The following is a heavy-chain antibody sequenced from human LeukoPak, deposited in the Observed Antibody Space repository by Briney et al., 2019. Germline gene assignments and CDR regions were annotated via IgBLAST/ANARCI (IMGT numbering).Heavy chain of an antibody. CDR1: GFTFSSYE. CDR2: ISSSGSTI. CDR3: ARDAAYGDYPNWFDP. J-gene: IGHJ5*02. Sequence: GGSLRLSCAASGFTFSSYEMNWVRQAPGKGLEWVSYISSSGSTIYYADSVKGRFTISRDNAKNSLYLQMNSLRAEDTAVYYFARDAAYGDYPNWFDPWGQGTLVTVSS. D-gene: IGHD4-17*01. V-gene: IGHV3-48*03.